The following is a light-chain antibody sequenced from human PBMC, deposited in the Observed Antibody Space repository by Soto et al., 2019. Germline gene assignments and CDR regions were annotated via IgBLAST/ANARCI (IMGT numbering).Light chain of an antibody. CDR2: DAS. CDR1: QSISSH. Sequence: EIVLTQSPATLSLSPGERATLSCRASQSISSHLAWYQQKPGQAPRLLIYDASNRAPGIPARFSGSGSGTDFTLTSSSLEPVDFAVYYCQQRSNWPLTFGGGTKVEIK. CDR3: QQRSNWPLT. V-gene: IGKV3-11*01. J-gene: IGKJ4*01.